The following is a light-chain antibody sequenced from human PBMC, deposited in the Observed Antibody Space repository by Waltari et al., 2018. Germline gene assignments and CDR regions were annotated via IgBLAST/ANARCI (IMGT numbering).Light chain of an antibody. J-gene: IGKJ1*01. CDR1: QSIGSD. V-gene: IGKV1-39*01. Sequence: DIQMTLSPSALSASVGDRVTVTCRASQSIGSDLNWYQQKPGKAPKVLIYAASSLQGGVPSRFSGSGSGTDFTLTISSLQPEDSATYFCQQSFSSWTFGQGTKVEIK. CDR2: AAS. CDR3: QQSFSSWT.